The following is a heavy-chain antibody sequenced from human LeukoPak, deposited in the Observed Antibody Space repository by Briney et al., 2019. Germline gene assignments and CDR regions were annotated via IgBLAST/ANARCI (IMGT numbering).Heavy chain of an antibody. CDR3: VRGGMGIQLWPFDY. CDR2: MNPSGGST. V-gene: IGHV1-46*01. D-gene: IGHD5-18*01. Sequence: GASVKVSCKASGYTFTSHYMQWVRQAPGQGLEWMGIMNPSGGSTAYAQKFQGRVTMTRDTSTSTVYMELSSLRSEDTAVYYCVRGGMGIQLWPFDYWGQGTLVTVSS. CDR1: GYTFTSHY. J-gene: IGHJ4*02.